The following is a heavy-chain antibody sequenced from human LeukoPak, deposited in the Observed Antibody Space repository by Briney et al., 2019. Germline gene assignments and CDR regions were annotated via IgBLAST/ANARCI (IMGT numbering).Heavy chain of an antibody. V-gene: IGHV5-51*01. CDR3: ARVLIRGDEIDY. J-gene: IGHJ4*02. D-gene: IGHD2-21*01. CDR1: GYSFTNYW. Sequence: HGESLKISCKGSGYSFTNYWIAWVRQMPGKGLEWMGIIYPGDSDTRYSPSFQGQVTISADKSISTAYLQWTSLKASDSAMYYCARVLIRGDEIDYWGQGTLVTVSS. CDR2: IYPGDSDT.